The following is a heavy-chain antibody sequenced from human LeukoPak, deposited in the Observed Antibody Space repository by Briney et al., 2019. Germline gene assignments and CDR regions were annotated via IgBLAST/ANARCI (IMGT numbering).Heavy chain of an antibody. J-gene: IGHJ4*02. CDR1: GGSISSYY. D-gene: IGHD5-12*01. CDR2: IYYSGST. CDR3: ANLSGWLFDY. V-gene: IGHV4-59*01. Sequence: SETLSLTCTVSGGSISSYYWSWIRQPPGKGLEWIGYIYYSGSTIYNPSLKSRVTISVDTSKNQFSLKLSSVTAADTAVYYCANLSGWLFDYWGQGTLVTVSS.